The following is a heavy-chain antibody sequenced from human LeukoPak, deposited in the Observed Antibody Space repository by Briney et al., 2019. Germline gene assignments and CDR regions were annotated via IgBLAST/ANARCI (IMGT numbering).Heavy chain of an antibody. J-gene: IGHJ3*02. V-gene: IGHV3-30-3*01. CDR3: ASRIAVVQPAFDI. D-gene: IGHD6-19*01. CDR2: ISYDGSNK. CDR1: GFTFSSYA. Sequence: PGGSLRLSCAASGFTFSSYAMHWVRQAPGKGLEWVAVISYDGSNKYYADSVKGRFTISRDNSKNTLYLQMNSLRAEDTAVYYCASRIAVVQPAFDIWGQGTMVTVSS.